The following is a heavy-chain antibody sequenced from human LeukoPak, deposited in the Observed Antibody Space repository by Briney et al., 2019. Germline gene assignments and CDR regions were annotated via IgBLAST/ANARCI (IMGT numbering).Heavy chain of an antibody. J-gene: IGHJ2*01. CDR1: GYTFNNYD. Sequence: ASVKVSCKASGYTFNNYDINWVRQPTGQGLEWMGWMNPHSGNTGFAQKFQGGVTLTRNTSISTAYMELSSLRSEDTAVYYCARGHIVIVPSTIRDCGGDCYSDWYFDVWGRGSLVTVSS. V-gene: IGHV1-8*01. CDR2: MNPHSGNT. CDR3: ARGHIVIVPSTIRDCGGDCYSDWYFDV. D-gene: IGHD2-21*02.